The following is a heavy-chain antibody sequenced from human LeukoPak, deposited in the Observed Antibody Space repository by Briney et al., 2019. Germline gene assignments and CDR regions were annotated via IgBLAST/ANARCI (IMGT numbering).Heavy chain of an antibody. CDR2: IWYDGSNK. D-gene: IGHD2-21*02. J-gene: IGHJ4*02. CDR1: GFTFSSYG. V-gene: IGHV3-33*01. Sequence: GGSLRLSCAASGFTFSSYGMHWVRQAPGKGLEWVAVIWYDGSNKYYADSVKGRFTISRDNSKNTLYLQMNSMRAEDTAVYYCARDQGVVVTAIGFDYWGQGTLVTVSS. CDR3: ARDQGVVVTAIGFDY.